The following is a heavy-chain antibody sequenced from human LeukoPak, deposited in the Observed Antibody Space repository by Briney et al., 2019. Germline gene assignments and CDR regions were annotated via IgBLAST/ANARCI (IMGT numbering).Heavy chain of an antibody. CDR3: ARGPNCSSTSCSLGIWFDP. CDR1: GGSISSGNYY. V-gene: IGHV4-39*07. CDR2: IHSSGNT. Sequence: SETLSLTCTVSGGSISSGNYYWGWVRQPPGKGLEWIGSIHSSGNTYYSPSLRSRVTISKDTSRNQFSLNLISVTAADTAVYYCARGPNCSSTSCSLGIWFDPWGQGTLVTVSS. J-gene: IGHJ5*02. D-gene: IGHD2-2*01.